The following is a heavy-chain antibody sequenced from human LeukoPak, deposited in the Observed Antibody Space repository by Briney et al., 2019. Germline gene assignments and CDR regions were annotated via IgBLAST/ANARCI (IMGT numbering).Heavy chain of an antibody. CDR1: GFTFSSYG. V-gene: IGHV3-30*03. J-gene: IGHJ4*02. CDR3: ATNPPGIAVAGNGNFDN. CDR2: ISYDGSNK. D-gene: IGHD6-19*01. Sequence: GRSLRLSCAASGFTFSSYGMHWVRQAPGKGLEWVAVISYDGSNKYYADSVKGRFTISRDNAKNSLYLQMESLRAEDTAFYYCATNPPGIAVAGNGNFDNWGQGTLVTVSS.